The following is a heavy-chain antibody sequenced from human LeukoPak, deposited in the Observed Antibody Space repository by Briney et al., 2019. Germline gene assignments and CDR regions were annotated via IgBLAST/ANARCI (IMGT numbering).Heavy chain of an antibody. CDR3: ARVLRGYSYARWGYMDV. Sequence: PSETLSLTCTVSGGSISSGDYYWSWIRQPPGKGLEWIGYIYYSGSTYYNPSLKSRVTISVDTSKNQFSLKLSSVTAADTAVYYCARVLRGYSYARWGYMDVWGKGTTVTVSS. D-gene: IGHD5-18*01. V-gene: IGHV4-30-4*02. CDR1: GGSISSGDYY. J-gene: IGHJ6*03. CDR2: IYYSGST.